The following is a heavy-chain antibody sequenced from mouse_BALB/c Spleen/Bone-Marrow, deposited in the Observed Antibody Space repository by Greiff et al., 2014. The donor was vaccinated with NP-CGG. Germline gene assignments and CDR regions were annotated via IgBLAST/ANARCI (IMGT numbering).Heavy chain of an antibody. D-gene: IGHD5-1*01. CDR3: ARDYSGYFDV. CDR1: GYTLTDYF. V-gene: IGHV7-3*02. J-gene: IGHJ2*01. CDR2: IRNKPNGYTT. Sequence: EVNVVESGGGLVQPGGSLRLSCTTSGYTLTDYFMTWVRQPPGKALEWLGFIRNKPNGYTTEYNPSVKGRFTISRDNSQGILYLQMNTLRAEDSAIYYCARDYSGYFDVWGQGTTLTVSS.